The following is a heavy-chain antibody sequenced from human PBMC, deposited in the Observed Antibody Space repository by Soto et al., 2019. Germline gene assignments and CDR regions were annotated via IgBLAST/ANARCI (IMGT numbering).Heavy chain of an antibody. CDR2: IKQDDGEK. CDR1: GFMFRGYM. Sequence: GASLTLSRVASGFMFRGYMMNCVRQAPGKWLEWVGNIKQDDGEKYYADSVRGRFTISRDNDKNSLYLQMDGLTTEDSAVYYCARDAVQKYEWLNCFFECWG. CDR3: ARDAVQKYEWLNCFFEC. D-gene: IGHD3-3*01. J-gene: IGHJ4*03. V-gene: IGHV3-7*01.